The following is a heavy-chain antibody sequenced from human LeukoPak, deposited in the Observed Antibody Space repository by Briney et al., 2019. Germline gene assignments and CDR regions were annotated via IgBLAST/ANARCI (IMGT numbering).Heavy chain of an antibody. J-gene: IGHJ4*02. Sequence: GGSHRLSCAASGFTFSNAWMSWVRQAPGKGLEWVGRIKSKIDGGTIEYAAPVKGRFTMSRDDSKNTLDLQMNSLKTEDTAVYYCTVQLSQWGQGTLVTVSS. V-gene: IGHV3-15*01. D-gene: IGHD6-6*01. CDR3: TVQLSQ. CDR2: IKSKIDGGTI. CDR1: GFTFSNAW.